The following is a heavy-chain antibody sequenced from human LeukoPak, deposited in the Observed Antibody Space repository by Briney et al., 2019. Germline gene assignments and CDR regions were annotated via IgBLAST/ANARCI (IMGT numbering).Heavy chain of an antibody. J-gene: IGHJ4*02. CDR2: ISGSGGST. D-gene: IGHD3-22*01. Sequence: GSLRLSCAASGFTFSSYGMSWVRQAPGKGLEWVSAISGSGGSTYYADSVKGRFTISRDNSKNTLYLQMNSLRAEDTAVYYCAKESHITMIVVVIPQYYFDYWGQGTLVTVSS. CDR3: AKESHITMIVVVIPQYYFDY. V-gene: IGHV3-23*01. CDR1: GFTFSSYG.